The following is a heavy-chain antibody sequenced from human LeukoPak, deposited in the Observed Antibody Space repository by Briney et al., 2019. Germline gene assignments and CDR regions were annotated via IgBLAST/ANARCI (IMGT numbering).Heavy chain of an antibody. V-gene: IGHV1-18*01. CDR2: ISAYNGNT. Sequence: ASVKVSCKASGYTFTSYGISWVRQAPGQGLEWMGWISAYNGNTNYAQKLQGRVTMTTDTSTSTAYMELRSLRSDDTAVYYCARDQNDIVVVPAALIGAFDIWGQGTMVTVSS. CDR1: GYTFTSYG. J-gene: IGHJ3*02. CDR3: ARDQNDIVVVPAALIGAFDI. D-gene: IGHD2-2*01.